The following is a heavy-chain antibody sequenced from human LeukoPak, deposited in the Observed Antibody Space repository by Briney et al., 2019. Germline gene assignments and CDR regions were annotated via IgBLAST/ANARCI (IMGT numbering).Heavy chain of an antibody. CDR2: ISGSGGDT. D-gene: IGHD6-13*01. V-gene: IGHV3-23*01. Sequence: PGGSLRLSCAASGFTFSNYAMNWVRQAPGKGLEWVSAISGSGGDTYYADSVKGRFTMSRDNSKNTLYLQMNSLRAEDTAVYYCARDRSSSSWSLYYFDYWGQGTLVTVSS. CDR3: ARDRSSSSWSLYYFDY. CDR1: GFTFSNYA. J-gene: IGHJ4*02.